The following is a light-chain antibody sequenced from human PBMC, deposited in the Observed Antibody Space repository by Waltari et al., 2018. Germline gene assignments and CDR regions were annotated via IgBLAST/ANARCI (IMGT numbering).Light chain of an antibody. CDR3: QQYGSSPWT. CDR1: QSVSSTS. CDR2: GAS. J-gene: IGKJ1*01. Sequence: EIVLTQSPGTLSLSPGETATLPCRASQSVSSTSLAWYQQKPGQAPRLLIYGASSRATGIPDRFSASGSGTDFTLTINRLDPEDFAVYHCQQYGSSPWTFGQGTKVEIK. V-gene: IGKV3-20*01.